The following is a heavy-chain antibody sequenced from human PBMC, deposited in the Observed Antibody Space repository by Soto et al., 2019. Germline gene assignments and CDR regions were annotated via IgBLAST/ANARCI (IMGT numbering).Heavy chain of an antibody. CDR1: GFTFSNYA. CDR2: IPYDGSNK. V-gene: IGHV3-30*18. J-gene: IGHJ4*02. Sequence: QVQLVESGGGVVQPGRSLRLSCAASGFTFSNYAMHWVRQAPGEGLEWVAVIPYDGSNKYYADSVKGRFTISRDNSKNTLILQMNSLRADDTAIYYCAKGQDFDYWGQGTLVTVSS. CDR3: AKGQDFDY.